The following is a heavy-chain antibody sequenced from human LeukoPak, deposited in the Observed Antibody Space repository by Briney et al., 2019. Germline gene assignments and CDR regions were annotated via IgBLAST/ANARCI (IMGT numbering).Heavy chain of an antibody. CDR3: ARDNTYCSGSRCYDRFDY. CDR1: GFTFDDYT. CDR2: ISWDGGST. J-gene: IGHJ4*02. Sequence: GGSLRLSCAASGFTFDDYTMHWVRQAPGKGLEWVSLISWDGGSTYYADSVKGRFTISSDNSKNTLYLQMNSLRAEDTAVYYCARDNTYCSGSRCYDRFDYWGQGTLVAVSS. D-gene: IGHD2-15*01. V-gene: IGHV3-43*01.